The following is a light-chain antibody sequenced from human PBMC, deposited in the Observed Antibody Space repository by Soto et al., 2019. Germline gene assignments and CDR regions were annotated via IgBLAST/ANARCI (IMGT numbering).Light chain of an antibody. CDR2: AAY. J-gene: IGKJ3*01. CDR3: QRYNSAPFT. V-gene: IGKV1-27*01. CDR1: QGITNY. Sequence: EIQMTQSPSSLSASVGDRVTITCRASQGITNYLAWYQQKPGQVPKLLISAAYNWQSGVPPRFSGSGSGTDFTLTISSLQHEDVANYSWQRYNSAPFTFGPGTRVDI.